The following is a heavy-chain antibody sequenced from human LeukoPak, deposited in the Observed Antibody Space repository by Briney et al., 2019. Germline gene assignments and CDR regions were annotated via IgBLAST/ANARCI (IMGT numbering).Heavy chain of an antibody. D-gene: IGHD1-26*01. CDR3: ARLQSYRSGSYPGFDP. CDR1: GGSISSYY. J-gene: IGHJ5*02. V-gene: IGHV4-59*01. Sequence: SSETLSLTCTVSGGSISSYYWSWIRQPPGKGLEWIGYIYYSGSTNYNPSLKSRVTISVDTSKNQFSLKLSSVTAADTAVYYCARLQSYRSGSYPGFDPWGQGTLVTVSS. CDR2: IYYSGST.